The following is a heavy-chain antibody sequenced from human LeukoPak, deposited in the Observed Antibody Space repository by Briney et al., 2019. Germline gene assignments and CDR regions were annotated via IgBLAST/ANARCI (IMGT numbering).Heavy chain of an antibody. Sequence: ASVKVSCKASGYTFTGYYVHWVRQAPGQGLEWMGRINPNSGDTNYAQKFQGRVTMTRDTSISTVYMELSRLRSDDTAVYYCARDYCGGDCFPDYWGQGTLVTVSS. J-gene: IGHJ4*02. CDR3: ARDYCGGDCFPDY. CDR1: GYTFTGYY. V-gene: IGHV1-2*06. D-gene: IGHD2-21*02. CDR2: INPNSGDT.